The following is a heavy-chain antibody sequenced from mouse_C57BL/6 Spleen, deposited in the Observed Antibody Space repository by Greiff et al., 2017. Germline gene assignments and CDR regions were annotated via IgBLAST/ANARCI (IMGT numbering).Heavy chain of an antibody. CDR2: IYWDDDK. Sequence: QVQLKESGPGILQSSQTLSLTCSFSGFSLSTSGMGVSWIRQPSGKGLEWLAHIYWDDDKRYNPSLKSRLPISKDTSRNQVFLKITSVDTADTATYYCARSPHYYGSSYWFAYWGQGTLVTVSA. CDR3: ARSPHYYGSSYWFAY. V-gene: IGHV8-12*01. J-gene: IGHJ3*01. CDR1: GFSLSTSGMG. D-gene: IGHD1-1*01.